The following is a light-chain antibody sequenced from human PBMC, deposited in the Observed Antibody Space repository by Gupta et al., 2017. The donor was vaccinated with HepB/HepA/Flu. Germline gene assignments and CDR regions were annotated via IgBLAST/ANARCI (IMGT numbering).Light chain of an antibody. J-gene: IGLJ1*01. Sequence: SYVLTPPPSVSVAPGKTARITCGGNNLGSKSVHWYQQKPGQAPVLVSYYDSDRPSGIPERFSGSNSGNTATLTISRVEAGDEADYYCQVWDSSSDHYVFGTGTKVTVL. CDR1: NLGSKS. V-gene: IGLV3-21*04. CDR3: QVWDSSSDHYV. CDR2: YDS.